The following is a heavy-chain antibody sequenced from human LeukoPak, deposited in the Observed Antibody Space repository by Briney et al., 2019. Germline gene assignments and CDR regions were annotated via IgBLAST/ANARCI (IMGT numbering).Heavy chain of an antibody. D-gene: IGHD3-22*01. V-gene: IGHV4-39*01. CDR1: GGSIISSDYY. CDR3: ERHYDISRYYYSFDY. J-gene: IGHJ4*02. Sequence: AETLSLTCTVSGGSIISSDYYWGWIRQPPGKGLEWIGSVYYGGSTYYNPSLKRGVTISADASKNQFSLKLTSVTAADTAVYFCERHYDISRYYYSFDYWGQGTLVTVSS. CDR2: VYYGGST.